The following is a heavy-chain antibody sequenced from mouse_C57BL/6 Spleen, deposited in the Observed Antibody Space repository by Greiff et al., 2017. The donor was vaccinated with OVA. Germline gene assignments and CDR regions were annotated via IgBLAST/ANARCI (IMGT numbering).Heavy chain of an antibody. CDR3: AKRSYYGLYAMDY. CDR2: IWRGGST. Sequence: QVQLKESGPGLVQPSQSLSITCTVSGFSLTSYGVHWVRQSPGKGLEWLGVIWRGGSTDYNAAFMSRLSITKDNSKSQVFFKMNSLQADDTAIYYCAKRSYYGLYAMDYWGQGTSVTVSS. D-gene: IGHD1-1*01. V-gene: IGHV2-5*01. CDR1: GFSLTSYG. J-gene: IGHJ4*01.